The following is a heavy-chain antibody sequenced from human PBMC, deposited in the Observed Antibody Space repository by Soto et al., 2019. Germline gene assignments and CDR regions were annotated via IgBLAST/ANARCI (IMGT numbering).Heavy chain of an antibody. CDR3: AHKTMITFGGVIVTAFDI. J-gene: IGHJ3*02. Sequence: QITLKESGPTLVKPTQTLTLTCTFSGFSLSTSGVGVGWIRQPPGKALEWLALIYWDDDKRYSPSLKSRLTITKDTAKNQVVLTITNMDPVDTATYYCAHKTMITFGGVIVTAFDIWVQGTMVTVSS. CDR2: IYWDDDK. V-gene: IGHV2-5*02. CDR1: GFSLSTSGVG. D-gene: IGHD3-16*02.